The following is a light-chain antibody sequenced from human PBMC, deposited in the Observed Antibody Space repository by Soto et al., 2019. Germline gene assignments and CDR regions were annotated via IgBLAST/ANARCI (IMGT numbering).Light chain of an antibody. CDR2: DTS. J-gene: IGKJ5*01. CDR3: QRYGSSPLIT. V-gene: IGKV3-15*01. Sequence: EVVMRQSPATLSVSPGERATLSCRASQGIGDTLAWYQNKPGQTPRLLIYDTSTRATGVPARFSGSGSGTDLTLTISRLETEDFAVYFCQRYGSSPLITFGQGTRLEI. CDR1: QGIGDT.